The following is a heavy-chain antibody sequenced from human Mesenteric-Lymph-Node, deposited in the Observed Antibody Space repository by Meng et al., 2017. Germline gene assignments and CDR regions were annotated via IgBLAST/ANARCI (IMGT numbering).Heavy chain of an antibody. D-gene: IGHD3-10*01. Sequence: QVHLQESGPGLVKPSHTLSPTCTVSDGFTTSDDYYWSWIRQPPGKGLEWIGYIHYSGTTYYNPSLKSRIAISLDTSKNQFSLNLNSVTAADTAVYYCARQSGYFDYWGQGTLVTVSS. V-gene: IGHV4-30-4*01. CDR1: DGFTTSDDYY. J-gene: IGHJ4*02. CDR2: IHYSGTT. CDR3: ARQSGYFDY.